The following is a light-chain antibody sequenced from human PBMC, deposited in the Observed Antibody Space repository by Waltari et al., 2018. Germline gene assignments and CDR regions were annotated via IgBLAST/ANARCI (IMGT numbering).Light chain of an antibody. J-gene: IGLJ3*02. CDR1: SSDVGGYNY. Sequence: QSALTQPPSASGSPGQSVTISCTGTSSDVGGYNYVSWYQQHPGIAPKLMIFEVSKRPSRVPDRFSGSKSGNTASLTVSGLQADDEAHYYCSSYAGSNNWVFGGGTKLTVL. CDR2: EVS. V-gene: IGLV2-8*01. CDR3: SSYAGSNNWV.